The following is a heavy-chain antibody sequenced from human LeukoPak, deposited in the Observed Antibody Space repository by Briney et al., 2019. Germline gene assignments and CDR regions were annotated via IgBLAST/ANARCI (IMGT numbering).Heavy chain of an antibody. J-gene: IGHJ6*03. D-gene: IGHD3-3*01. Sequence: SETLSLTCTVSGGSISSHYWSWIRKPPGKGLEWIGYIYYSGSTNYNPSLRRRVTISVDTSKNQFFLKLRSVTAADTAVYYCARDSIYDFWSGYPYYYYMDVWGKGTTVTVSS. CDR2: IYYSGST. V-gene: IGHV4-59*11. CDR1: GGSISSHY. CDR3: ARDSIYDFWSGYPYYYYMDV.